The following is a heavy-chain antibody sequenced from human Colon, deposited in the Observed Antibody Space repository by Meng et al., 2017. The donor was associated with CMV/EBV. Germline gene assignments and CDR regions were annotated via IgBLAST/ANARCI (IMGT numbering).Heavy chain of an antibody. CDR2: IDWSDEE. Sequence: SGPTLAKPTQILTLTCTFPGFPRNSKPMAGGWIRRPPGKALEWLALIDWSDEERYNPSLKYRLTITKDTSRNQVVLTMTDMFPVATATYYGAHSLGVCSSTSGSRWFDTWGQGTLVTVSS. CDR1: GFPRNSKPMA. V-gene: IGHV2-5*01. CDR3: AHSLGVCSSTSGSRWFDT. D-gene: IGHD2-2*01. J-gene: IGHJ5*02.